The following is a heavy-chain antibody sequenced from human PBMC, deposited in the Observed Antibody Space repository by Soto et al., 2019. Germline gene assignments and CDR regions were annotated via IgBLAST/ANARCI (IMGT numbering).Heavy chain of an antibody. V-gene: IGHV4-59*08. D-gene: IGHD6-13*01. CDR3: GRGYATSWYTYYFDY. J-gene: IGHJ4*02. CDR2: ISYSGST. CDR1: GGSFSGYY. Sequence: SETLSLTCAVYGGSFSGYYWSWIRQPPGKGLEWMGYISYSGSTNYNPSLKSRVTISSDTTKNQLSLKLTSVTAADTAVYHCGRGYATSWYTYYFDYWGQGALVTSPQ.